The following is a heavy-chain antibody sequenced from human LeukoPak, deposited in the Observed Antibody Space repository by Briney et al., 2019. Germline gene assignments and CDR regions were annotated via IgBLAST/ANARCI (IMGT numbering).Heavy chain of an antibody. V-gene: IGHV4-4*07. CDR2: IYTSGST. Sequence: KPSETLSLTCTVSGGSISSYYWSWIRQPAGKGLEWIGRIYTSGSTNYNPSLKSRVSMSVDTSKNQFSLKLSSVTAADTAVYYCAREKYYYDSSGYFDYWGQGTLVTVSS. D-gene: IGHD3-22*01. CDR1: GGSISSYY. J-gene: IGHJ4*02. CDR3: AREKYYYDSSGYFDY.